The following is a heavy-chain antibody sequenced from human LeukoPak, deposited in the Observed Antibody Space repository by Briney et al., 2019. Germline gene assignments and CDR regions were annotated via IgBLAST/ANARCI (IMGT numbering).Heavy chain of an antibody. J-gene: IGHJ4*02. V-gene: IGHV4-4*07. CDR3: AKRRAGFGEGEFDY. Sequence: PSETLSLTCTVSGGSIINYYWTWIRQSAGKGLEWIGHIYSSGTTTYNPSLQSRVTMSVDTSKNQFSLKLSAVTAADTAVYYCAKRRAGFGEGEFDYWGQGTLVTVSS. D-gene: IGHD3-10*01. CDR1: GGSIINYY. CDR2: IYSSGTT.